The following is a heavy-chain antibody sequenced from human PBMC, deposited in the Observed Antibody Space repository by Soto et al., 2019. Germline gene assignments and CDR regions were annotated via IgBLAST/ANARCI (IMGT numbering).Heavy chain of an antibody. CDR1: GGTVSSYA. D-gene: IGHD4-17*01. J-gene: IGHJ4*02. V-gene: IGHV1-69*01. CDR3: AKVPKRIMNFGDYDS. CDR2: IIPIFGTA. Sequence: QVQLVQSGAEVKKPGSSVKVSCKASGGTVSSYAISWVRQAPGQGLEWMGGIIPIFGTANYAQKFQGRVTITADESTSTAYMELRSLRSVDTAIYYSAKVPKRIMNFGDYDSWGQGTLVTVS.